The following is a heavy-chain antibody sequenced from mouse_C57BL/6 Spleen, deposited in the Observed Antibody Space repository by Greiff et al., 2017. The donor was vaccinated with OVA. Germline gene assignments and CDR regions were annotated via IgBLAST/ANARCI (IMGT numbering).Heavy chain of an antibody. CDR1: GYTFTSYW. CDR2: IDPSDSYT. D-gene: IGHD2-5*01. CDR3: SRSDSNRLDY. V-gene: IGHV1-50*01. J-gene: IGHJ2*01. Sequence: QVHVKQPGAELVKPGASVKLSCKASGYTFTSYWMQWVKQRPGQGLEWIGEIDPSDSYTNYNQKFKGKATLTVDTSSSTAYMQISSLTSEDSAVDYCSRSDSNRLDYWGQGTTLTVSS.